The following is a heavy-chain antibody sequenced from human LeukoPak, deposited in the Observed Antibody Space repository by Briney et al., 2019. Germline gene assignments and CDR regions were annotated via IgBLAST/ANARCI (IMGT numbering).Heavy chain of an antibody. CDR2: ISGSGDRT. CDR3: ASHRYSSSWYYFDY. Sequence: GRSLRLSYEASGFSFSSYAMSWVRQAPGKGLEWVSGISGSGDRTYHADSVKGRFTISRDNSKNTLYLQMNSLRAEDTAVYYCASHRYSSSWYYFDYWGQGTLVTVSP. D-gene: IGHD6-13*01. CDR1: GFSFSSYA. V-gene: IGHV3-23*01. J-gene: IGHJ4*02.